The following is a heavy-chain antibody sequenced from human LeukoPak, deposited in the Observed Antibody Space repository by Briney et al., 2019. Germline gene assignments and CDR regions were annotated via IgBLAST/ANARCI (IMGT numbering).Heavy chain of an antibody. Sequence: ASVKVSCKASGGTFSSYAISWVRQAPGQGLEWMGWMNPNSGNTGYAQKFQGRVTMTRNTSISTAYMELSSLRSEDTAVYYCAREGFSSGWPPYDFYYYYYMDVWGKGTTVTISS. CDR1: GGTFSSYA. V-gene: IGHV1-8*02. CDR2: MNPNSGNT. D-gene: IGHD6-19*01. J-gene: IGHJ6*03. CDR3: AREGFSSGWPPYDFYYYYYMDV.